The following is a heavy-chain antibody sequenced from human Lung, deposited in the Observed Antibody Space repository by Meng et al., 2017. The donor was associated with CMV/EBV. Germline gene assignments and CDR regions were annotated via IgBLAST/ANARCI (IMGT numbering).Heavy chain of an antibody. V-gene: IGHV3-53*01. J-gene: IGHJ4*02. Sequence: GEXXKISCAASGFTVSSNYMSWVRQATGKGLEWVSVIYSGGSTYYADSVKGRFTISRDNSKNTLYLQMNSLRAEDTAVYYCARVAYDFWSGFTYYFDYWTEGXVVTVSS. CDR2: IYSGGST. CDR1: GFTVSSNY. CDR3: ARVAYDFWSGFTYYFDY. D-gene: IGHD3-3*01.